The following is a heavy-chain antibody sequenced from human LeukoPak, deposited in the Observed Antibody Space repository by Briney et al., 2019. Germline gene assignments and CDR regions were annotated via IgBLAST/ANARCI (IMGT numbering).Heavy chain of an antibody. CDR3: ARVGDYSSSWYSLFYFDS. Sequence: PGGSLRLSCAASGFTFSSYWMSWVRQAPGKGLEWVANIKQDGSETYYVDPVKGRFTISRDNAKNSLYLQMNSLRVDDTAVYYCARVGDYSSSWYSLFYFDSWGQGTLVTVSS. D-gene: IGHD6-13*01. CDR1: GFTFSSYW. J-gene: IGHJ4*02. CDR2: IKQDGSET. V-gene: IGHV3-7*03.